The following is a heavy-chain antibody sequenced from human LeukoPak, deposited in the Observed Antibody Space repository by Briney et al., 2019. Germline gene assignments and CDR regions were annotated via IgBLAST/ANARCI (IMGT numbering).Heavy chain of an antibody. J-gene: IGHJ4*02. V-gene: IGHV3-30*03. CDR1: GFTFNSYG. D-gene: IGHD5-24*01. CDR3: ARDWRDGYNKVFDW. CDR2: ISYDGTNK. Sequence: GRSLRLSCAASGFTFNSYGMHWVRQVPGKGLEWVAIISYDGTNKYYADSVKGRFTISRDSSKNTLYLQMNSLGVEDTAVYFCARDWRDGYNKVFDWWGQGALVAVSS.